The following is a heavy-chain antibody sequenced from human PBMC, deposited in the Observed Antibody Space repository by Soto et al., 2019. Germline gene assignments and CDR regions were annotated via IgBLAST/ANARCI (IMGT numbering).Heavy chain of an antibody. V-gene: IGHV4-39*01. D-gene: IGHD2-15*01. Sequence: SETLSLTCTVSGDSSVSSSSYYWGWIRQPPGKGLEWIGSIYYTGNTFYSPSFRSRLTISVDTSKSQFPLKLRSVTAADTATYYCASEVSSTDGMDVWGQGTTVTVSS. CDR2: IYYTGNT. CDR1: GDSSVSSSSYY. CDR3: ASEVSSTDGMDV. J-gene: IGHJ6*02.